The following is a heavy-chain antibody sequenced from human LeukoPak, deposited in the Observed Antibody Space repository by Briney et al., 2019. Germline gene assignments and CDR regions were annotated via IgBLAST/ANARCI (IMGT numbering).Heavy chain of an antibody. CDR3: ARGGIANFDY. Sequence: PSETLSLTCIVSGGSVSSGSYYWSWIRQPPGKGLEWIGYIYYSGSTNYNPSLKSRVTISVDTSKNQFSLKLSSVTAADTAVYYCARGGIANFDYWGQGTLVTVSS. D-gene: IGHD6-13*01. V-gene: IGHV4-61*01. CDR2: IYYSGST. CDR1: GGSVSSGSYY. J-gene: IGHJ4*02.